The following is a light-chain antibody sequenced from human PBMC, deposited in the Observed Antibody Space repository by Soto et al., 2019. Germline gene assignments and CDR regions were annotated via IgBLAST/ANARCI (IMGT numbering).Light chain of an antibody. CDR1: SSDVGGYNY. Sequence: QSALTQPASVSGSPGQSITISCTGTSSDVGGYNYVSWYQQHPGKAPKLMIYEVSNRPSGVSNRFSVSKSGNTASLTISGLQAEDEADYYCSSYTSSSTLSGVVFGGGTKVTVL. CDR3: SSYTSSSTLSGVV. V-gene: IGLV2-14*01. CDR2: EVS. J-gene: IGLJ2*01.